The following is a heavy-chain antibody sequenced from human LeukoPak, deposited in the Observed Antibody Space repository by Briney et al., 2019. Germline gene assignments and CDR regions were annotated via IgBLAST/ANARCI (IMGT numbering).Heavy chain of an antibody. J-gene: IGHJ4*02. Sequence: GGSLRLSCAASGFDFSTYSIDWVRQAPGKGLEWVSYVSSSSSNIYHADSVKGRFTISRDNAKNSLHLQMNSLRAEDTAVSCARVGRSGWTVDYWGQGTLVTVSS. D-gene: IGHD6-19*01. CDR2: VSSSSSNI. CDR3: ARVGRSGWTVDY. V-gene: IGHV3-48*04. CDR1: GFDFSTYS.